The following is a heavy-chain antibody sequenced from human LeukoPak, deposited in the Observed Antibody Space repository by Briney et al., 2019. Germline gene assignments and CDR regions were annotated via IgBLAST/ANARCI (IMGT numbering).Heavy chain of an antibody. CDR2: ISAYNGNT. V-gene: IGHV1-18*04. CDR3: ARDREPLPFYCSSTSCSPKNWFDP. D-gene: IGHD2-2*01. J-gene: IGHJ5*02. CDR1: GYTFTSYG. Sequence: GASVKVSCKASGYTFTSYGISWVGQAPGQGLEWMGWISAYNGNTNYAQKLQGRVIMTTDTSTSTAYMELRSLRSDDTAVYYCARDREPLPFYCSSTSCSPKNWFDPWGQGTLVTVSS.